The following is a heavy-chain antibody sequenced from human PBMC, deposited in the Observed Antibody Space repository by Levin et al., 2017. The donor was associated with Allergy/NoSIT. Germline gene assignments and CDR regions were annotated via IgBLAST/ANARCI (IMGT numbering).Heavy chain of an antibody. CDR2: IYYSGST. Sequence: LQTLSLTCTVSGGSISTSYWSWIRQPPGKGLEWIGYIYYSGSTNFNPSLKSRLTITLDTSQNQFSLKLSSVTTADTAIYYCTRGRGTSSTWPPFDNWGQGTLVTVSS. J-gene: IGHJ4*02. CDR1: GGSISTSY. V-gene: IGHV4-59*01. D-gene: IGHD6-13*01. CDR3: TRGRGTSSTWPPFDN.